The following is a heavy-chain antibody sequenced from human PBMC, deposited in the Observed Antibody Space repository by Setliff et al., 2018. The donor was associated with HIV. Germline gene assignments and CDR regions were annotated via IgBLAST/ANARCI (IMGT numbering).Heavy chain of an antibody. CDR2: ISSSNSYK. V-gene: IGHV3-21*01. Sequence: GGSLRLSCAASGFTFSDCSMNWVRQAPGKGLEWVSSISSSNSYKHYADSVKGRFTISRDNAKNSLYLQMNSLRVEDTAVYYCARDEDGYNHFDFWGQGTLVTVSS. D-gene: IGHD5-12*01. CDR1: GFTFSDCS. J-gene: IGHJ4*02. CDR3: ARDEDGYNHFDF.